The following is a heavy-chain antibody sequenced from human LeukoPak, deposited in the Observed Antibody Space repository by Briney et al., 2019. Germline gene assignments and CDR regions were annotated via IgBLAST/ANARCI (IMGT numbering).Heavy chain of an antibody. CDR1: GYTFTGYY. J-gene: IGHJ4*02. D-gene: IGHD1-26*01. V-gene: IGHV1-2*02. CDR2: INPNSGGT. Sequence: ASVKVSCKASGYTFTGYYMHWVRQAPGQGLEWMGWINPNSGGTNYAQKFQGRVTMTRDTSISTAYMELSRLRFDDTAVYYCARDRIRYSGSSIDYWGQGTLVTVSS. CDR3: ARDRIRYSGSSIDY.